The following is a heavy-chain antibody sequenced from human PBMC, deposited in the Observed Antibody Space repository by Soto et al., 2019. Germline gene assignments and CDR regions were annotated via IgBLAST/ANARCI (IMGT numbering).Heavy chain of an antibody. D-gene: IGHD3-10*01. CDR3: DRARKDYDSGYVAIYFDS. Sequence: PGASLRLSCAASGFTFSDYYMRWVRQAPGEGLEWVAYISRNGRTIYYSDSVDDRFTISRDSVKDSLSLQMDGLRDEDSAIYYCDRARKDYDSGYVAIYFDSWGQGKQVTVSS. V-gene: IGHV3-11*04. CDR1: GFTFSDYY. J-gene: IGHJ4*02. CDR2: ISRNGRTI.